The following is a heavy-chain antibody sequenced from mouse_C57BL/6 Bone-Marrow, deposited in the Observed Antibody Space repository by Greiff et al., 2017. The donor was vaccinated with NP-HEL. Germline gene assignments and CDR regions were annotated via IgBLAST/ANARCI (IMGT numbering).Heavy chain of an antibody. J-gene: IGHJ3*01. CDR3: ARPRRLGIGFFLAY. CDR1: GFTFTGYW. CDR2: ILPGSGST. Sequence: QVQLQESGAELMQPGASVKLSCTATGFTFTGYWIEWVQQRPGHGLEWIGVILPGSGSTNYNEKFKGKATFTEDTSSNTAYMQLSSLTTEDSAIYYCARPRRLGIGFFLAYWGQGTLVTVSA. D-gene: IGHD2-2*01. V-gene: IGHV1-9*01.